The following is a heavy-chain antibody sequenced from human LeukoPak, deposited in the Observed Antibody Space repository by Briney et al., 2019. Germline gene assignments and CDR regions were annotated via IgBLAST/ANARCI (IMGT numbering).Heavy chain of an antibody. CDR1: GFTFSSYA. V-gene: IGHV3-30*18. CDR3: AKDYRAVEGWYFDY. J-gene: IGHJ4*02. CDR2: ISDDGSNK. Sequence: GGSLRLSCAASGFTFSSYAMSWVRQAPSKGLEWVAIISDDGSNKYYADSVKGRFTISRDNSKNTLYLQMNSLRAEDTAVYYCAKDYRAVEGWYFDYWGQGTLVTVSS. D-gene: IGHD1-26*01.